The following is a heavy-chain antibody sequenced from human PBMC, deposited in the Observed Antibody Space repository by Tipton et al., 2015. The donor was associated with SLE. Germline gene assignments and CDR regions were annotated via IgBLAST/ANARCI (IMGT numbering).Heavy chain of an antibody. CDR1: GGSISSYY. J-gene: IGHJ4*02. D-gene: IGHD6-6*01. V-gene: IGHV4-59*01. Sequence: TLSLTCTVSGGSISSYYWSWLRQPPGMGLEWIGYIYYSGSTNYNPSLKSRVTISVDTSKNQFSLKLSSVTAADTAVYYCAREYSTSGYFDYWGQGTLVTVSS. CDR3: AREYSTSGYFDY. CDR2: IYYSGST.